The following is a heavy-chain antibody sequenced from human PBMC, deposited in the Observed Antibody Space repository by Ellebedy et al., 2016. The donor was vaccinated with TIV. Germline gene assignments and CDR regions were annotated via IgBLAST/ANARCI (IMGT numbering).Heavy chain of an antibody. Sequence: SETLSLTXAVSGGSISSSNWWSWVRQPPGKGLEWIGEIYHSGSTNYNPSLKSRVTISVDTSKNQFSLKLSSVTAADTAVYYCARGSTMTTVTTICMDVWGQGTTVTVSS. CDR1: GGSISSSNW. V-gene: IGHV4-4*02. CDR3: ARGSTMTTVTTICMDV. J-gene: IGHJ6*02. CDR2: IYHSGST. D-gene: IGHD4-17*01.